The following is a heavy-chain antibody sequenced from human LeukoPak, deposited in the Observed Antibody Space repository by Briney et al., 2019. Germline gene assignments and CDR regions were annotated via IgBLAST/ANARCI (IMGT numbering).Heavy chain of an antibody. Sequence: ASVKVSCKASGYTFTGYYMHWVRQAPGQGLEWMGRINPNSGGTNYAQKFQGRVTMTRDTSISTAYMELSRLRSDDTAVYYCASHSSSWFRTFDYWGQGTLVTVSS. CDR3: ASHSSSWFRTFDY. CDR1: GYTFTGYY. CDR2: INPNSGGT. D-gene: IGHD6-13*01. J-gene: IGHJ4*02. V-gene: IGHV1-2*06.